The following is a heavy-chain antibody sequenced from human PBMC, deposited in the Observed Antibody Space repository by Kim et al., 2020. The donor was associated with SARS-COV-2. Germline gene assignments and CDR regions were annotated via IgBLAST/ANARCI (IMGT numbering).Heavy chain of an antibody. CDR2: ISPDDI. CDR3: AGVFDWALDL. Sequence: GGSLRLSCVASGFALSSYSMNWVRQAPGKGLEWLSYISPDDIYYADSVKGRFTISKDNAKKASFLQMNSLRDGATVGYFCAGVFDWALDLGGKGTLVTVS. V-gene: IGHV3-21*05. J-gene: IGHJ5*02. CDR1: GFALSSYS. D-gene: IGHD3-9*01.